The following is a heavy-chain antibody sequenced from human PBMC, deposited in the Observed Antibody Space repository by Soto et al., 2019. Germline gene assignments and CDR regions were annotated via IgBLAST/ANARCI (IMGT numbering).Heavy chain of an antibody. CDR3: ARAPETPSIFGVALPYFFDY. CDR2: INHSGSP. CDR1: GGSFSSYY. Sequence: PSETLSLTCAVYGGSFSSYYWSWIRQSPGKGLEWIGEINHSGSPIYNPSLKSRISISVDTSKKQFYLKLSSVTAADTAVYYCARAPETPSIFGVALPYFFDYWGEGTLVTVSS. V-gene: IGHV4-34*01. J-gene: IGHJ4*02. D-gene: IGHD3-3*01.